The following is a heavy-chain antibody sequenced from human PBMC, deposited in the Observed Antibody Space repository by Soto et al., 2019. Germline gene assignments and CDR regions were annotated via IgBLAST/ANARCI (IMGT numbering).Heavy chain of an antibody. CDR1: GFTFSSYA. V-gene: IGHV3-23*01. CDR2: ISGSGGST. Sequence: GGSLRLSCAASGFTFSSYAMSWVRQAPGKGLEWVSAISGSGGSTYYADSVKGRFTISRDNSKNTLYLQMNSLRAEDTAVYYCAKLPDKVVAAAGSNAFDIWGQGTMVTVSS. CDR3: AKLPDKVVAAAGSNAFDI. J-gene: IGHJ3*02. D-gene: IGHD2-15*01.